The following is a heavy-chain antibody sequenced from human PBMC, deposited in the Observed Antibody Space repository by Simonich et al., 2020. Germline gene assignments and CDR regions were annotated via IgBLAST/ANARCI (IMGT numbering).Heavy chain of an antibody. CDR3: ARASRGTWWYYYFDY. Sequence: QVQLVQSGAEVKKPGASVKVSCKASGYTFTSYGISWVRQAPGQGLEWMVVISATNRHTNKGHKLQGRVTMTPDTSTSTAYMELRSLRSDDTAVYYWARASRGTWWYYYFDYWGQGTLVTVSS. D-gene: IGHD2-15*01. J-gene: IGHJ4*02. V-gene: IGHV1-18*01. CDR2: ISATNRHT. CDR1: GYTFTSYG.